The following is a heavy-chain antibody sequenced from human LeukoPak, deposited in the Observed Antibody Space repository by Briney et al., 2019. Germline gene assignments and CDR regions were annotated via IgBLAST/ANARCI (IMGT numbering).Heavy chain of an antibody. J-gene: IGHJ5*02. CDR3: AKDGPPLDTAMVNPDT. Sequence: GRSLRLSCAAAGFTFSSYGMGWGRQARGKGVGGGGVISYDRTNNYSSYSVQGPFSISRANSTTSLYLQMNSLRADDTAVYYCAKDGPPLDTAMVNPDTWGQGTLVTVSS. CDR2: ISYDRTNN. V-gene: IGHV3-30*18. D-gene: IGHD5-18*01. CDR1: GFTFSSYG.